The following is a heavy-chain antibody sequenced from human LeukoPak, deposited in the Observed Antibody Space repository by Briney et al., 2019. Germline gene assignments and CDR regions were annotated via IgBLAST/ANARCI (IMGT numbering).Heavy chain of an antibody. CDR3: ARSYDSSGYYGGYWFDY. V-gene: IGHV1-46*01. CDR2: INPSGGST. J-gene: IGHJ4*02. Sequence: ASVKVSCKASGHTFTSYYMHWVRQAPGQGLEWMGIINPSGGSTSYAQKFQGRVTMTRDTSTSTVYMELSSLRSEDTAVYYCARSYDSSGYYGGYWFDYWGQGTLVTVSS. D-gene: IGHD3-22*01. CDR1: GHTFTSYY.